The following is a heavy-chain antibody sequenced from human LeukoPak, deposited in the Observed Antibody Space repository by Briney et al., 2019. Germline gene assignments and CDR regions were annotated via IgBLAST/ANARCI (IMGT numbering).Heavy chain of an antibody. CDR3: ARALYYDSSGYHTDFDY. V-gene: IGHV4-31*03. Sequence: PSETLSLTCTVSGGSISSGGYYWSWIRQHPGKGLEWIGYIYYSGSTYYNPSLKSRVTISVDTSKNQFSLKLSSVTAADTAVYYCARALYYDSSGYHTDFDYWGQGTLVTVSS. J-gene: IGHJ4*02. D-gene: IGHD3-22*01. CDR1: GGSISSGGYY. CDR2: IYYSGST.